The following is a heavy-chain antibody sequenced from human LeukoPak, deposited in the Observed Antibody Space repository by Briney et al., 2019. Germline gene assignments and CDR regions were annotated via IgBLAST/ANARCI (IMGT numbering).Heavy chain of an antibody. CDR2: NNHSGST. CDR3: ARVDTAMVLDY. J-gene: IGHJ4*02. D-gene: IGHD5-18*01. V-gene: IGHV4-34*01. CDR1: GGSFSGYY. Sequence: PSETLSLTCAVYGGSFSGYYWSWIRQPPGKGLEWIGENNHSGSTNYNPSLKSRVTISVDTSKNQFSLKLSSVTATDTAVYYCARVDTAMVLDYWGQGTLVTVSS.